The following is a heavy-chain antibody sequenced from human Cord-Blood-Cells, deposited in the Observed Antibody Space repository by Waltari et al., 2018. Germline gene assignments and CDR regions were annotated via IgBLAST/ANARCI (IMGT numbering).Heavy chain of an antibody. V-gene: IGHV1-69*01. D-gene: IGHD2-2*02. Sequence: QVQLVQSGAEVKKTGASVKVSCKASGSTYSSYAISWEPPAPGQGLGWVGGIIPIFGTANYAQKFQGRVTITADESTSTAYMELSSLRSEDTAVYYCAAPRYCSSTSCYIYFDYWGQGTLVTVSS. J-gene: IGHJ4*02. CDR3: AAPRYCSSTSCYIYFDY. CDR2: IIPIFGTA. CDR1: GSTYSSYA.